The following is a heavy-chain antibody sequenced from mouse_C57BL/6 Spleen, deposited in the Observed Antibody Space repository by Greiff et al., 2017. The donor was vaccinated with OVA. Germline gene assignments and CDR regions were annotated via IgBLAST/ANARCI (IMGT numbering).Heavy chain of an antibody. Sequence: VKLMESGPGLVAPSQSLSITCTVSGFSLTSYAISWVRQPPGKGLAWLGVIWTGGGTNYNSALNSRLSISKDNSKSQVFLKMNSLQTDDTARYYCARRGGYYYYAMDYWGQGTSVTVSS. CDR3: ARRGGYYYYAMDY. J-gene: IGHJ4*01. V-gene: IGHV2-9-1*01. CDR1: GFSLTSYA. CDR2: IWTGGGT. D-gene: IGHD2-3*01.